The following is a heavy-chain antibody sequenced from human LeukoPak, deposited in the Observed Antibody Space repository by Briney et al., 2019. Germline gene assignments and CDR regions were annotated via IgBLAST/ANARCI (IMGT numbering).Heavy chain of an antibody. CDR3: AKDWALWFGELLSHFDY. D-gene: IGHD3-10*01. J-gene: IGHJ4*02. V-gene: IGHV3-48*01. Sequence: GGSLRLSCAASGFTFSSYTMNWVRQAPGKGLEWVSSISGSSNIIYYADSVKGRFTVSRDNSKNTLYLQMNSLRAEDTAVYYCAKDWALWFGELLSHFDYWGQGTLVTVSS. CDR2: ISGSSNII. CDR1: GFTFSSYT.